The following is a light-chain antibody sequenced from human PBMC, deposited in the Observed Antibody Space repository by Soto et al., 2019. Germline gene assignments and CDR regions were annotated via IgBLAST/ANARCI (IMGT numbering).Light chain of an antibody. Sequence: SALTQPASVSGSPGQSITISCTGTNSDIGDYNYVSWYQQHPGKAPKLMIYEVSNRPSGVSNRFSGSKSGNTASLTISGLQAEDEADYYCSSYTSSSTLVFGTGTKLTVL. CDR1: NSDIGDYNY. CDR2: EVS. CDR3: SSYTSSSTLV. V-gene: IGLV2-14*01. J-gene: IGLJ1*01.